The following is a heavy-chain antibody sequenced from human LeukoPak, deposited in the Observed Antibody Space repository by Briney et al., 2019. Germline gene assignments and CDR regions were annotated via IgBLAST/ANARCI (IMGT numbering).Heavy chain of an antibody. CDR3: ASQSQYVWGSYRYPTPFDY. CDR1: GGSFSGYY. D-gene: IGHD3-16*02. CDR2: INHSGST. J-gene: IGHJ4*02. V-gene: IGHV4-34*01. Sequence: SETLSLTCAVSGGSFSGYYWSWIRQPPGKGLEWTGEINHSGSTNYNPSLKSRVTISVDTSKNQFSLKLSSVTAADTAVYYCASQSQYVWGSYRYPTPFDYWGQGTLVTVSS.